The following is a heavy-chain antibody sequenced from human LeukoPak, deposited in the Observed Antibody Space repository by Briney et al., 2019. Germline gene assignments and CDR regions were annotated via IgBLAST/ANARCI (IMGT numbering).Heavy chain of an antibody. J-gene: IGHJ3*02. V-gene: IGHV4-30-4*01. CDR1: GGSISSGDYY. D-gene: IGHD2-15*01. CDR3: AREGRPYCSGGSCYSGYHDAFDI. CDR2: ISHSGGT. Sequence: SQTLSLTCTVSGGSISSGDYYWSWIRQPPGQGLEWIAYISHSGGTYYNPSLKSRATISLDTSRNQFSLKLIFVTAADTAVYYCAREGRPYCSGGSCYSGYHDAFDIWGQGTMVTVSS.